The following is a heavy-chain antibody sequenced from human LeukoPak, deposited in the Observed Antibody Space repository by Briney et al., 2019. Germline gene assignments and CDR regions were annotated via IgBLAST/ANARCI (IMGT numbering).Heavy chain of an antibody. D-gene: IGHD2-15*01. CDR1: GFTFSSYA. Sequence: GGSLRLSCAASGFTFSSYAMSWVRQAPGKGLEWVSAISGSGGSTYYADSVKGRFTISRDNSKNTLYLQMNSLRAEDTAVYYCAKDPGCSGCSCEELLDHWGQGTLGNGSS. V-gene: IGHV3-23*01. CDR3: AKDPGCSGCSCEELLDH. J-gene: IGHJ4*01. CDR2: ISGSGGST.